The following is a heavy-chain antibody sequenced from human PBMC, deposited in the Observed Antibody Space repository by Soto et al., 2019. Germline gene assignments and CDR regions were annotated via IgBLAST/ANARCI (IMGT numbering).Heavy chain of an antibody. CDR1: GYTFPQHY. CDR2: ITPFNGDV. V-gene: IGHV1-45*02. CDR3: ATGGAGPAPFTWEHPDH. Sequence: QMQLVQSGAEVKKTGSSVKVSCKASGYTFPQHYLHWVRQAPGQALEWMGWITPFNGDVNYAQKFQERVTNTRDRSLNTAYMDMSSLKSEDTAMYYCATGGAGPAPFTWEHPDHWGQGTLVTVSS. J-gene: IGHJ4*02. D-gene: IGHD1-26*01.